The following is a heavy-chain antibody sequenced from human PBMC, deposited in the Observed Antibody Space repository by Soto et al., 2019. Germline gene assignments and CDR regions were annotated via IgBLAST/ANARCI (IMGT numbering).Heavy chain of an antibody. CDR2: INHSRST. CDR3: ARGCVAVAGTHITDYYYYGMDV. V-gene: IGHV4-34*01. CDR1: GGTFSGYY. Sequence: PSETLSLTCAVYGGTFSGYYWSWIRQPPGKGLEWIGEINHSRSTKYNPSNKSRDTISVDTTKNQLTMKMSSVTAADTAVYYCARGCVAVAGTHITDYYYYGMDVWGQGTTVTVS. D-gene: IGHD6-19*01. J-gene: IGHJ6*02.